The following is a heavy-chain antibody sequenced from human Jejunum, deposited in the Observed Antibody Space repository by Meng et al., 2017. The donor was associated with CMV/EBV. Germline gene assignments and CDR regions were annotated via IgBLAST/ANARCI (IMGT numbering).Heavy chain of an antibody. CDR3: ARRKDMRGDSFDI. V-gene: IGHV1-69*15. D-gene: IGHD2-15*01. J-gene: IGHJ3*02. Sequence: ASGNTFSTSTITWVRQAPGQGLEWMGRVIPIFNRPNYALKFQGRVTISADESTNTAYMELRNLRSEDTAVYYCARRKDMRGDSFDIWGQGTLVTVSS. CDR2: VIPIFNRP. CDR1: GNTFSTST.